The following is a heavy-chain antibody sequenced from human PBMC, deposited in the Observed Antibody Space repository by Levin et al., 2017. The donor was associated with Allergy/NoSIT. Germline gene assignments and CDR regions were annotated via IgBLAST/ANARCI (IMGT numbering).Heavy chain of an antibody. CDR1: GYTFTNYG. D-gene: IGHD6-13*01. V-gene: IGHV1-18*01. J-gene: IGHJ4*02. CDR2: ITAYNGHT. Sequence: ASVKVSCKASGYTFTNYGISWVRQAPGQGLEWMGWITAYNGHTNYAQNFQDRVTMTTDTSTSTAYMELGSLRSDDTAVYYCARDLLIKRLDIAGYWGQGTLVTVSS. CDR3: ARDLLIKRLDIAGY.